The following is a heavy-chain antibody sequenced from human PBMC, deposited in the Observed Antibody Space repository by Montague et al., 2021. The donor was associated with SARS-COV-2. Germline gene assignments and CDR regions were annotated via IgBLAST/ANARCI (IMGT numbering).Heavy chain of an antibody. V-gene: IGHV4-4*07. J-gene: IGHJ4*02. CDR3: ARGEHSHSDSWYSFHT. CDR1: GGSIHYYF. D-gene: IGHD6-13*01. Sequence: SETLSLTCTVSGGSIHYYFWHWIRQSAAKGLEWIGRIYHSGNANYSPSLKSRVTMSVDTSQNQFSLKLNSVTAADTAVYYCARGEHSHSDSWYSFHTWGQGTLVTVSS. CDR2: IYHSGNA.